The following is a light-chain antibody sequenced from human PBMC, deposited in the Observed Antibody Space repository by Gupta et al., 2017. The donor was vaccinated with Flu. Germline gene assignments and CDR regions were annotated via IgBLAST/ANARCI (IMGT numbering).Light chain of an antibody. Sequence: QSVLTQPPSVPGAPGPRVTISHSGISSNIGATSYVHWYQQLPGAAPKLLIYANTNRPSGVPDRFSGSKSGTSASLAITGLQAEDEADYYCQSYDRLSLYEVFGTGTKVTVL. CDR2: ANT. CDR3: QSYDRLSLYEV. CDR1: SSNIGATSY. J-gene: IGLJ1*01. V-gene: IGLV1-40*01.